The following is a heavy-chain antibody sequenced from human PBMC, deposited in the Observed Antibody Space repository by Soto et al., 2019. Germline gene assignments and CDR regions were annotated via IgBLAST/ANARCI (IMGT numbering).Heavy chain of an antibody. CDR2: IYSDGTT. D-gene: IGHD6-19*01. CDR3: VRWLGGRDIHGLDI. CDR1: GLTVGGND. V-gene: IGHV3-53*04. J-gene: IGHJ3*02. Sequence: PGGSLRLSCGASGLTVGGNDGSWVRQAPGKGLDWVSVIYSDGTTNYEDSVKGRFIISRHNSKNTLYLQMDSLRDEDTALYYCVRWLGGRDIHGLDIWGQGTMVTASS.